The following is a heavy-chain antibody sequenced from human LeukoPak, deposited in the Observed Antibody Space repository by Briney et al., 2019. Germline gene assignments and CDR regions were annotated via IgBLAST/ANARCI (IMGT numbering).Heavy chain of an antibody. V-gene: IGHV3-48*01. J-gene: IGHJ4*02. Sequence: GGSLRLSCAASGFTFSSYSMNWVRQAPGKGREWFSYINSSSSTIYYADSVKGRFTSSRDNAKNSLYLQMNSLRAEDTAVYYCARGEVMGGSGLNYWGQGTPVTVSS. D-gene: IGHD3-3*01. CDR2: INSSSSTI. CDR3: ARGEVMGGSGLNY. CDR1: GFTFSSYS.